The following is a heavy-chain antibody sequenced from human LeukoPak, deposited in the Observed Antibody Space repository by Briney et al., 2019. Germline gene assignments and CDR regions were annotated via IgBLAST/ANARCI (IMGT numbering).Heavy chain of an antibody. V-gene: IGHV3-30-3*01. Sequence: PGGSLRLSCAASGFTFSSYAMHWVRQAPGKGLEWVAVISYDGSNKYYADSVKGRFTTSRDNSKNTLYLQMNSLRAEDTAVYYCARGDSSGYRTLDYWGQGTLVTVSS. CDR2: ISYDGSNK. D-gene: IGHD3-22*01. CDR1: GFTFSSYA. J-gene: IGHJ4*02. CDR3: ARGDSSGYRTLDY.